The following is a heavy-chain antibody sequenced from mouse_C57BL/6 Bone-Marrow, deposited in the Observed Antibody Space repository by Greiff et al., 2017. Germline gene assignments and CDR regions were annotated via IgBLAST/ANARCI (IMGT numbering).Heavy chain of an antibody. D-gene: IGHD4-1*01. Sequence: VKVVESGAELARPGASVKLSCKASGYTFTSYGISWVKQRTGQGLEWIGEIYPRSGNTYYNEKFKGKATLTADQSSSTAYMELRSLASEDSAVYFCAKLGRGYWGQGTTLTVSS. CDR2: IYPRSGNT. CDR3: AKLGRGY. V-gene: IGHV1-81*01. J-gene: IGHJ2*01. CDR1: GYTFTSYG.